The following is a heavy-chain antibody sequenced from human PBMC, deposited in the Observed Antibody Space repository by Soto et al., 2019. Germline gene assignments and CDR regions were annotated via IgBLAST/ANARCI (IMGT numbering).Heavy chain of an antibody. J-gene: IGHJ2*01. Sequence: PGGSLRLSCAASGFTFSSYAMSWVRQAPGKGLEWVSAISGSGGSTYYADSVKGRFTISRDNSKNTLYLQMNSLRAEDTAVYYCAKGPKSSSPTGYYWYFDLWGRGTLVTVS. CDR2: ISGSGGST. D-gene: IGHD6-6*01. CDR3: AKGPKSSSPTGYYWYFDL. V-gene: IGHV3-23*01. CDR1: GFTFSSYA.